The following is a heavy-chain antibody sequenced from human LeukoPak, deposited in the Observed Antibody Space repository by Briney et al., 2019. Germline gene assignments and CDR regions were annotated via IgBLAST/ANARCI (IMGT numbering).Heavy chain of an antibody. CDR2: ISAYNGNT. D-gene: IGHD4-17*01. V-gene: IGHV1-18*01. Sequence: ASVKVSCKASGYTFTSYGISWVRQAPGQGLEWMGWISAYNGNTNYAQKLQGRGTITTDTSTSTAYMEERRLRYDDTAGYYCAKYLRYGDYVDGYFDLWGRGTLVTVSS. J-gene: IGHJ2*01. CDR3: AKYLRYGDYVDGYFDL. CDR1: GYTFTSYG.